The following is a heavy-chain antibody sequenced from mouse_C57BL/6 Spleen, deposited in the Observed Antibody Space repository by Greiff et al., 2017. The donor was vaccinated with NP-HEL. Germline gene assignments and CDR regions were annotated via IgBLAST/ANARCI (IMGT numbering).Heavy chain of an antibody. V-gene: IGHV1-61*01. Sequence: VQLQQPGAELVRPGSSVKLSCKASGYTFTSYWMDWVKQRPGQGLEWIGNIYPSDSETHYNQKFKDKATLTVDKSSSTAYMQLSSLTSEDSAVYYCAREAREGFAYWGQGTLVTVSA. CDR1: GYTFTSYW. J-gene: IGHJ3*01. CDR2: IYPSDSET. CDR3: AREAREGFAY.